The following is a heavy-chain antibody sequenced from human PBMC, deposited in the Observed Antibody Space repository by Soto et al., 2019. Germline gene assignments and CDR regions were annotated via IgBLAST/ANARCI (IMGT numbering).Heavy chain of an antibody. CDR3: ARHGASYLDYFDY. Sequence: PGESLKISCKGSGYSFTSYWISWVRQMPGKGLEWMGRIYPSDSDTSYSPSFQGQVTMSADKSISTAYPQWSSLKASDTAMYYCARHGASYLDYFDYWGQGTLVTVSS. J-gene: IGHJ4*02. V-gene: IGHV5-51*01. CDR2: IYPSDSDT. CDR1: GYSFTSYW. D-gene: IGHD1-26*01.